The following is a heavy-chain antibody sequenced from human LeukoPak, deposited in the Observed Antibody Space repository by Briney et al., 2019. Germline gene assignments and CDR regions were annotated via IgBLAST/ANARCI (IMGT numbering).Heavy chain of an antibody. CDR3: AKSPNYYDSSGYYLAAFDI. V-gene: IGHV3-23*01. J-gene: IGHJ3*02. D-gene: IGHD3-22*01. CDR1: GFTFSSYA. Sequence: GGSLGLSCAASGFTFSSYAMSWVRQAPGKGLEWVSAISGSGGSTYYADSVKGRFTISRDNSKNTLYLQMNSLRAEDTAVYYCAKSPNYYDSSGYYLAAFDIWGQGTMVTVSS. CDR2: ISGSGGST.